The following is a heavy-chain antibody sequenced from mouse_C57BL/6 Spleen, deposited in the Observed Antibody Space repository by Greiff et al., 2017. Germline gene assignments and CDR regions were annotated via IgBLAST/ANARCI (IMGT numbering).Heavy chain of an antibody. D-gene: IGHD1-1*01. CDR3: AKGRLGNLLLLY. J-gene: IGHJ3*01. CDR1: GYTFTSYG. Sequence: QVQLQQPGAELVKPGASVKLSCKASGYTFTSYGMHWVKQRPGRGLEWIGRIDPNSGGTKYNETIKSKDTLTVDKPSSTAYMQLSSLTSEDSAVYYCAKGRLGNLLLLYWGQGTLVTVSA. CDR2: IDPNSGGT. V-gene: IGHV1-72*01.